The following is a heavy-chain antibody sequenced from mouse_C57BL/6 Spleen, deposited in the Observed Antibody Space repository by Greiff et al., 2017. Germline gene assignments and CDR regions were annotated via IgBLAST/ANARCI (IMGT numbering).Heavy chain of an antibody. D-gene: IGHD1-1*01. CDR2: IDPSDRYT. V-gene: IGHV1-50*01. J-gene: IGHJ3*01. CDR1: GYTFTSYW. Sequence: VQLQQSGAELVKPGASVKLSCKASGYTFTSYWMQWVKQRPGQGLEWIGEIDPSDRYTNYNQKFKGKATLTVDTSSTTAYMQLSSLTSEDSAVYYCARFEYYGISYEFAYWGQGTLVTVSA. CDR3: ARFEYYGISYEFAY.